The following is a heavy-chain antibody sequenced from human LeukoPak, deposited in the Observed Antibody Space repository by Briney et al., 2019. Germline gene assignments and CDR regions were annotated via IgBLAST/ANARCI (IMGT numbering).Heavy chain of an antibody. J-gene: IGHJ4*02. CDR3: ASSRYSGYPPRFDY. V-gene: IGHV1-69*01. Sequence: ASLKVSCTPSGGTLSSYAISWVRQAPGQGLEWMGGIIPIFGTANYAQKFQGRVTITADESTSTAYMELSSLRSEDTAVYYCASSRYSGYPPRFDYWGQGTLVTVSS. D-gene: IGHD5-12*01. CDR1: GGTLSSYA. CDR2: IIPIFGTA.